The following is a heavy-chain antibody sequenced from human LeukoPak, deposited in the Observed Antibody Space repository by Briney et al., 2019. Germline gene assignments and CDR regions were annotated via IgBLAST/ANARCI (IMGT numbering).Heavy chain of an antibody. CDR2: ISYDGSNK. D-gene: IGHD3-22*01. Sequence: GGSLRLSCAASGFTFSSYAMHWVRQAPGKGLEWVAVISYDGSNKYYADSVKGRFTISRDNSKNTLYLQMNSLRAEDTAVYYCARDFSSGYSLVFGYWGQGTLVTVSS. CDR1: GFTFSSYA. CDR3: ARDFSSGYSLVFGY. J-gene: IGHJ4*02. V-gene: IGHV3-30*04.